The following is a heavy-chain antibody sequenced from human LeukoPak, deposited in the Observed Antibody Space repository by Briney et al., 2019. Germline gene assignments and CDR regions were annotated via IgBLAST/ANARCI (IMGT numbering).Heavy chain of an antibody. CDR1: GFTFTNAW. CDR3: STLTSRGLSDS. CDR2: IKSKADGETI. D-gene: IGHD1-20*01. J-gene: IGHJ4*02. Sequence: GGSLRLSCAASGFTFTNAWMNWVRQAPGKGLEWVGRIKSKADGETIDYAAPVKGRFTFSRDDSKNMLYLQMNSMKSEDTAVYYCSTLTSRGLSDSWGQGTLVTVSS. V-gene: IGHV3-15*07.